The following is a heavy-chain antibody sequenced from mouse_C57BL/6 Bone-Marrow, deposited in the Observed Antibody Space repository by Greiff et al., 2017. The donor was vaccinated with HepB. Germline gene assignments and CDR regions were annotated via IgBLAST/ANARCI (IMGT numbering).Heavy chain of an antibody. D-gene: IGHD6-1*01. CDR3: ARSLY. Sequence: VQLQQSGPELVKPGASVKISCKASGYTFTDYYINWVKLRPGQGLEWIGWLYPGSGNTKYNEKFKGKATLTVDKSSSTAFMQLSSLSSEDSAVYFCARSLYWGQGTLVTVSA. CDR2: LYPGSGNT. CDR1: GYTFTDYY. J-gene: IGHJ3*01. V-gene: IGHV1-84*01.